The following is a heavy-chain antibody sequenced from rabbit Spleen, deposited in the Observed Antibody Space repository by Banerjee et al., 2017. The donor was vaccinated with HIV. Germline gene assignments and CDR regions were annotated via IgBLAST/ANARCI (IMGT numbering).Heavy chain of an antibody. CDR3: ARVWSL. D-gene: IGHD5-1*01. CDR1: GVSFSSRYY. Sequence: QSLEESGGDLVKPGASLTLTCIASGVSFSSRYYLCWVRQAPGKGLEWIACINIVTGKSVYASWAKGRFIMSRTSSTTVTLQMTSLTVADTATYFCARVWSLWGQGTLVTVS. J-gene: IGHJ4*01. V-gene: IGHV1S40*01. CDR2: INIVTGKS.